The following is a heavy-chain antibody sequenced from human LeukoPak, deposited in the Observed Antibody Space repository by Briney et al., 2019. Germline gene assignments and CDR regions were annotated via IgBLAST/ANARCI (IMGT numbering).Heavy chain of an antibody. CDR1: GFTFSSYG. CDR2: ISGNGGST. D-gene: IGHD3-16*01. Sequence: GGSLRLSCAASGFTFSSYGMHWVRQAPGKGLEYVSAISGNGGSTYYADSVKGRFTISRDNSKNTLYLQMSSLRAEDTAVYYCVKDRNFDYLWGSAPFDYWGQGNLVTVSS. V-gene: IGHV3-64D*06. CDR3: VKDRNFDYLWGSAPFDY. J-gene: IGHJ4*02.